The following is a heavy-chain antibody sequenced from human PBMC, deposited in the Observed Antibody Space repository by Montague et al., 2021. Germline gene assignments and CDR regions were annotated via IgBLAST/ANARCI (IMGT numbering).Heavy chain of an antibody. V-gene: IGHV5-51*01. J-gene: IGHJ3*02. Sequence: QSGAEVKKPGESLKISCKGSGYNFISYWIGWVRQMPGKGLGWMGTIYPGGSETKYSPSFQGQVIMSVDKSMNTAYLQWNTLKASDTAMYYCARRPLFDLLTGKFHGAFDIWGQGTLVTVSP. CDR1: GYNFISYW. CDR2: IYPGGSET. D-gene: IGHD3-9*01. CDR3: ARRPLFDLLTGKFHGAFDI.